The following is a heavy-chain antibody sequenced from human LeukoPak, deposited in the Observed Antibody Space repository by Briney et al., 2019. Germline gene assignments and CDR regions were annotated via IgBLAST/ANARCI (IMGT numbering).Heavy chain of an antibody. D-gene: IGHD3-10*01. J-gene: IGHJ6*02. V-gene: IGHV1-69*04. CDR1: GGTFSSYA. CDR3: ARDSKVDYYGSGSYAFRLNYYYGMDV. CDR2: IIPILGIA. Sequence: ASVKVSCKASGGTFSSYAISWVRQAPGQGLEWMGRIIPILGIANYAQKFQGRVTITADKSTSTAYMELSSLRSEDTAVYYCARDSKVDYYGSGSYAFRLNYYYGMDVWGQGTTVTVSS.